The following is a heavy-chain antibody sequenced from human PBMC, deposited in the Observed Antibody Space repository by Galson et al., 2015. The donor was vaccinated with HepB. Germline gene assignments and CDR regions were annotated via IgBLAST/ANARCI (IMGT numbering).Heavy chain of an antibody. CDR2: ISSSSSYI. J-gene: IGHJ5*02. Sequence: SLRLSCAASGFTFSSYSMNWVRQAPGKGLEWVSSISSSSSYIYYADSVKGRFTISRDNAKNSLYLQMNSLRAEGTAVYYCASHPGIAAATWGQGTLVTVSS. V-gene: IGHV3-21*01. CDR1: GFTFSSYS. CDR3: ASHPGIAAAT. D-gene: IGHD6-13*01.